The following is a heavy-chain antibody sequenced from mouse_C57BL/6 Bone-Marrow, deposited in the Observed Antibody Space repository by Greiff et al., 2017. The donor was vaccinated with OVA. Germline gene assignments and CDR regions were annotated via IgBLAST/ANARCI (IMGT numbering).Heavy chain of an antibody. CDR2: IYPRSGNT. CDR3: ADVKANVPWFAY. J-gene: IGHJ3*01. V-gene: IGHV1-81*01. Sequence: QVQLQQSGAELARPGASVKLSCKASGYTFTSYGISWVKQRPGQGLEWIGEIYPRSGNTYYNEKFKGKATLTADKSSSTAYMELRSLTSEDSAVYVCADVKANVPWFAYWGQGTLVTVSA. CDR1: GYTFTSYG. D-gene: IGHD3-2*02.